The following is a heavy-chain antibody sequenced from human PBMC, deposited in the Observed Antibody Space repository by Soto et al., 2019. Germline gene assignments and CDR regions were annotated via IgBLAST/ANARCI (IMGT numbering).Heavy chain of an antibody. CDR2: ISGTTNYR. D-gene: IGHD5-18*01. CDR3: ARDRDTYGHGFFDY. J-gene: IGHJ4*02. V-gene: IGHV3-11*05. Sequence: GGSLRLSCAASGFIFGDFYMTWIRQAPGKGLEWISEISGTTNYRNYADSVKGRFTVSRENAKNTLYLEMNSLRAEDTAVYFCARDRDTYGHGFFDYWGQGALVTVSS. CDR1: GFIFGDFY.